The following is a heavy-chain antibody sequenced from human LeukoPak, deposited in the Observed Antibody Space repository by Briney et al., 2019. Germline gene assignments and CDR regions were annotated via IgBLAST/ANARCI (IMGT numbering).Heavy chain of an antibody. V-gene: IGHV3-21*01. D-gene: IGHD4-17*01. CDR2: ISSSSSYI. CDR1: GDSISSRTYC. J-gene: IGHJ3*02. Sequence: ETLSLTCTVSGDSISSRTYCWGWVRQAPGKGLEWVSSISSSSSYIYYADSVKGRFTISRDNAKNSLYLQMNSLRDEDTAVYYCARVGDADIWGQGTMVTVSS. CDR3: ARVGDADI.